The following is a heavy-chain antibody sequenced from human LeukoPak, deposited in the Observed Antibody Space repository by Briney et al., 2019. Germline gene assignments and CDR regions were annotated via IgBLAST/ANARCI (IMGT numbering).Heavy chain of an antibody. D-gene: IGHD3-10*01. Sequence: GRSLRLSCAASGFTFSSYAMHWVRQAPGKGLEWVAVISYDGSNKYYADSVKGRFTISRDNSKNTLYLQMNSLRAEDTAVYYCARDSRGSGSYLGYWGQGTLVTVSS. CDR1: GFTFSSYA. J-gene: IGHJ4*02. V-gene: IGHV3-30-3*01. CDR2: ISYDGSNK. CDR3: ARDSRGSGSYLGY.